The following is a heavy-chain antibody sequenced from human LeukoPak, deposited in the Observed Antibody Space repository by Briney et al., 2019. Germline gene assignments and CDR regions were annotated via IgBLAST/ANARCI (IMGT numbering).Heavy chain of an antibody. D-gene: IGHD2-21*01. CDR1: GFTFADYA. Sequence: GGSLRLSCAASGFTFADYAMIWVRQTPGKGLEWVSTVSGGGGTTYYADSVKGRFTISRDNSMDTLYLQMNSLRAEDTALYYCAKGTHAYAAFDYWGQGTLVTVSS. CDR2: VSGGGGTT. V-gene: IGHV3-23*01. CDR3: AKGTHAYAAFDY. J-gene: IGHJ4*02.